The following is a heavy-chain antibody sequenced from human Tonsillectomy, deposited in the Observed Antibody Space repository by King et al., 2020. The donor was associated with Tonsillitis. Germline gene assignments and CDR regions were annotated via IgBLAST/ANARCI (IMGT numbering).Heavy chain of an antibody. CDR2: SYTSGST. Sequence: QLQESGPGLVKPSETLSLTCTVSGGSISSYYWSWIRQPAGKGLEWIGRSYTSGSTNYNPPLTIRVTMSVYTSKNQFSLKLSPVTAADTAVYYCARVAEYSGSSFDYWGQGTLVTVSS. CDR3: ARVAEYSGSSFDY. J-gene: IGHJ4*02. D-gene: IGHD1-26*01. V-gene: IGHV4-4*07. CDR1: GGSISSYY.